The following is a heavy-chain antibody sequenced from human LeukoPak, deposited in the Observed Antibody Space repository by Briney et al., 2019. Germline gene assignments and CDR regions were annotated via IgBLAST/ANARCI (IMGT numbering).Heavy chain of an antibody. D-gene: IGHD3-22*01. V-gene: IGHV1-18*01. J-gene: IGHJ3*02. CDR3: ARYDSSGYYSTDAFDI. Sequence: GASVKVSCKASGYTFTSYGISWVRQAPGQGLEWMGWISAYNGNTNYAQKLQGRVTMTTDTSTSTAYMELRSRRSDDTAVYYCARYDSSGYYSTDAFDIWGQGTMVTVSS. CDR2: ISAYNGNT. CDR1: GYTFTSYG.